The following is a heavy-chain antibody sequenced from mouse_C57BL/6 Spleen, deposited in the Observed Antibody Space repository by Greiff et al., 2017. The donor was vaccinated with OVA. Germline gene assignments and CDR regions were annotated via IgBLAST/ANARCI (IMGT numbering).Heavy chain of an antibody. J-gene: IGHJ4*01. CDR2: IHPNSGST. V-gene: IGHV1-64*01. CDR3: ARNYFYASSYGYAMDY. CDR1: GYTFTSYW. Sequence: QVQLQQPGAELVKPGASVKLSCKASGYTFTSYWMHWVKQRPGQGLEWIGMIHPNSGSTNYNEKFKSKATLTVDKSSSTAYMQLSSLTSEDSAGYYSARNYFYASSYGYAMDYWGQGTSVTVSS. D-gene: IGHD1-1*01.